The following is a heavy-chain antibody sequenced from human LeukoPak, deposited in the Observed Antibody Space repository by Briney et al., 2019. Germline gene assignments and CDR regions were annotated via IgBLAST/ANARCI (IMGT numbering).Heavy chain of an antibody. J-gene: IGHJ6*03. Sequence: PSETLSLTCTVSGGSISSYYWSWVRQPPGKGLEWIGYIYYSGSTNYNPSLKSRVTISVDTSKNQFSLKLSSVTAADTAVYYCARDGWGGGTAPAYYYYYMDVWGKGTTVTVSS. V-gene: IGHV4-59*01. CDR2: IYYSGST. CDR1: GGSISSYY. CDR3: ARDGWGGGTAPAYYYYYMDV. D-gene: IGHD6-25*01.